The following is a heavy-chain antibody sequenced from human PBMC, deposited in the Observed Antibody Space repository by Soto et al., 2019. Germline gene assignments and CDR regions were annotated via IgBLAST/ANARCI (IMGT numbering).Heavy chain of an antibody. V-gene: IGHV4-4*07. Sequence: PSETLSLTCTVSGGSISSYYWNWIRQPAGKGLERIGRSYTSGSTNHHPSRTGGVTMSVDTTKNQSSLKQSAGAAADTAVYYCARGGIAAAGPTLPAPPYYYYGMDVWRQVTTVTVAS. J-gene: IGHJ6*01. CDR3: ARGGIAAAGPTLPAPPYYYYGMDV. CDR1: GGSISSYY. D-gene: IGHD6-13*01. CDR2: SYTSGST.